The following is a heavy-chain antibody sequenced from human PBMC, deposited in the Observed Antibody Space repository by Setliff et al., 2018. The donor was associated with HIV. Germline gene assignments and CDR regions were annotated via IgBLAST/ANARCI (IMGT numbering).Heavy chain of an antibody. CDR1: GGSISSSSYY. D-gene: IGHD3-10*01. Sequence: SETLSLTCTVSGGSISSSSYYWGWIRQPPGKGLEWIGSIFNDGRTYYDPSLKSRVTIPMDTSTNQFSLKLTSVTAADTAVYFCARHFPSISLFFGDPGPFDRWGQGALVTVSS. CDR2: IFNDGRT. V-gene: IGHV4-39*01. J-gene: IGHJ4*02. CDR3: ARHFPSISLFFGDPGPFDR.